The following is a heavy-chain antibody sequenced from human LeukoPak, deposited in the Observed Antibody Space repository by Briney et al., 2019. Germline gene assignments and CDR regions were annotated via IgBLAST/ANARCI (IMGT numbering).Heavy chain of an antibody. CDR3: ARGRITSSRAFDY. Sequence: SETLSLTCAVYGGSFSGYYWSWIRQPPGKGLEWIGEINHSGSTNYNPSLKCRVTISVDTSKNQFSLKLSSVTAADTAVYYCARGRITSSRAFDYWGQGTLVTVSS. CDR1: GGSFSGYY. J-gene: IGHJ4*02. D-gene: IGHD6-13*01. CDR2: INHSGST. V-gene: IGHV4-34*01.